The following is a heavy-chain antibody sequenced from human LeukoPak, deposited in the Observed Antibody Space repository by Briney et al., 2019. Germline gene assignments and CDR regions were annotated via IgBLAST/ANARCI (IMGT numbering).Heavy chain of an antibody. CDR3: ATGGTPNYYYYYYMDV. CDR2: ISFDGNNK. D-gene: IGHD3-16*01. Sequence: GGSLRLSCAASGFTFSSDAMHWVRQDPGKGLEWVALISFDGNNKYYADSVKGRFTISRDKSNNTLYLQMNSLRTEDTAVYYCATGGTPNYYYYYYMDVWGKGTTVTVSS. J-gene: IGHJ6*03. V-gene: IGHV3-30*04. CDR1: GFTFSSDA.